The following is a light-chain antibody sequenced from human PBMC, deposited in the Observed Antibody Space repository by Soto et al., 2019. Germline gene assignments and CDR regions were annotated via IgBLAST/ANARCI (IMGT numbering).Light chain of an antibody. J-gene: IGKJ4*01. V-gene: IGKV4-1*01. Sequence: DIVMTQSPDSLVVSLGERATINCRSSQNILNSPDKRNYLAWYQQKSGQPPKLLIYWASTRESGVPVRFSGSGSGTDFTLTISSLQAEDVAVYYCHQYYSAPQITFGGGTKVEIK. CDR3: HQYYSAPQIT. CDR2: WAS. CDR1: QNILNSPDKRNY.